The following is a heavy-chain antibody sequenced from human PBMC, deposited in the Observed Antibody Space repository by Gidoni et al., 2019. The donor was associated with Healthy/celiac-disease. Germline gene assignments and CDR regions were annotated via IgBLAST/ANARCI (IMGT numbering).Heavy chain of an antibody. CDR2: ISDSGVST. Sequence: EVQLLESGGGLVQPGGSLRLSCAASGLTFYSYAMTWVRQAPGKGLEWVSTISDSGVSTYYADSVKCRFTISRDNSKDTLYLQMSSLRAEDTAVYYCAKALYSSSDFDYWGQGTLVTVSS. CDR1: GLTFYSYA. CDR3: AKALYSSSDFDY. V-gene: IGHV3-23*01. J-gene: IGHJ4*02. D-gene: IGHD6-6*01.